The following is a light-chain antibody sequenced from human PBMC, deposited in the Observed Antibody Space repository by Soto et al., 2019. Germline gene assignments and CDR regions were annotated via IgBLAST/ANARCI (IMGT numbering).Light chain of an antibody. J-gene: IGKJ2*01. CDR1: QSVSSN. Sequence: EIVMTQSQVTLSVSPGERATLSCRASQSVSSNLAWYQQKPGQAPRLLIYGASTRATGIPARFSGSGSGTEFTLTISSLQSEDFAVYYCQQYNNWPLLYTFGQGTKLEIK. CDR3: QQYNNWPLLYT. CDR2: GAS. V-gene: IGKV3-15*01.